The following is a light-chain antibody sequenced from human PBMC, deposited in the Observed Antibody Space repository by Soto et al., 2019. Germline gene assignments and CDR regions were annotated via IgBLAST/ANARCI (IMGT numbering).Light chain of an antibody. J-gene: IGKJ1*01. CDR3: QQSGRP. CDR1: QTVISNS. Sequence: EIVLTQSPGTLSLSPGEGGTLSCRASQTVISNSLAWYQQKPGQPPRLLIHGASTRAPGIPDRFSGSRSGTDFTLTISRLEPEDFAVYYCQQSGRPFGQGTKVDI. CDR2: GAS. V-gene: IGKV3-20*01.